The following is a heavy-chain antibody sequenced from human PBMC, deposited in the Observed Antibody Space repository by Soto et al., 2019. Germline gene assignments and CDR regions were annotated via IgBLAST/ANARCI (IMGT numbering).Heavy chain of an antibody. V-gene: IGHV3-30*18. D-gene: IGHD6-19*01. CDR2: MSYDGRQK. CDR3: SQGPPGGCHFFDN. J-gene: IGHJ4*02. CDR1: GFTFRTYG. Sequence: QVQLVESGGGVVQPGRSLRLSCAASGFTFRTYGMHWVRQAPGKGLEWVAFMSYDGRQKYYADSVKGRFTISRDNSKNTLDLKMNSLATEDTAVFFCSQGPPGGCHFFDNWGQGTLVTVSS.